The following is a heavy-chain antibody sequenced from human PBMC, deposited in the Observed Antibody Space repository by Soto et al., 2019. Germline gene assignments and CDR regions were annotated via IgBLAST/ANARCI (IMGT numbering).Heavy chain of an antibody. CDR1: GYTFTSYG. V-gene: IGHV1-18*01. CDR2: ISAYNGNT. D-gene: IGHD4-17*01. Sequence: QVQLVQSGAEVKKPGASVKVSCKASGYTFTSYGISWVRQAPGQGLEWMGWISAYNGNTNYAQKLQGRVTMTTDTSTSTAYMERRSLRSDDTAVYCCASTRSTVTPRGWFDPWGQGTRVTVSA. J-gene: IGHJ5*02. CDR3: ASTRSTVTPRGWFDP.